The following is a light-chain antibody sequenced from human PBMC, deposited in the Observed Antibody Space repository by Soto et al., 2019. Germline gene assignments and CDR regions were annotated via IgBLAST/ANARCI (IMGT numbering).Light chain of an antibody. CDR1: QSVSNK. J-gene: IGKJ1*01. CDR2: GAS. CDR3: HQYNNRGT. V-gene: IGKV3-15*01. Sequence: EIVMTQSPATLSVSPGERATLCCRASQSVSNKLAWYQQKPGQAPRILIYGASTRATGIPARFSGSGSGTVFTLTVSSLQSEDFAVYYCHQYNNRGTFGQGTKVDIK.